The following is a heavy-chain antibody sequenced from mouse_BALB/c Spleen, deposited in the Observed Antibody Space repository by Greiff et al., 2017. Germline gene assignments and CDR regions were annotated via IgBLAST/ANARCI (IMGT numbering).Heavy chain of an antibody. CDR2: INPGSGGT. J-gene: IGHJ1*01. CDR3: ARSRYFDV. Sequence: VQVVESGAELVRPGTSVKVSCKASGYAFTNYLIEWVKQRPGQGLEWIGVINPGSGGTNYNEKFKGKATLTADKSSSTAYMQLSSLTSDDSAVYFCARSRYFDVWGAGTTVTVSS. V-gene: IGHV1-54*01. CDR1: GYAFTNYL.